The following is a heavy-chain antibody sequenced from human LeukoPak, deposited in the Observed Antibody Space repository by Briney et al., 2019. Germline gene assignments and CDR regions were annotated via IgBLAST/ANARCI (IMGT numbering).Heavy chain of an antibody. CDR1: GDSFSSHY. Sequence: PSETLSLTCTVSGDSFSSHYWTWIRQPPGKGLEWIGYISYIGSTNYSPSLKSRVTISIDTSKGQFSLKLSSVTAADTAVYYCARDLVTVTKGFDIWGQGTMVSVSS. CDR3: ARDLVTVTKGFDI. CDR2: ISYIGST. J-gene: IGHJ3*02. D-gene: IGHD4-17*01. V-gene: IGHV4-59*11.